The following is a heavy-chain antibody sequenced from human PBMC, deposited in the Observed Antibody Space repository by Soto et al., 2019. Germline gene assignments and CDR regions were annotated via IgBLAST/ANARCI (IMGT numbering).Heavy chain of an antibody. D-gene: IGHD2-2*01. CDR3: ARGRQVVPAATVPGWFDP. V-gene: IGHV6-1*01. J-gene: IGHJ5*02. Sequence: PSQTLSLTCAISGDSVSSNSAAWNWIRQSPSRGLEWLGRTYYRSEWYNDYALSVKSRITINPDTSKNQFSLQLNSVTPEDTAVYYCARGRQVVPAATVPGWFDPWGQGTLVTVSS. CDR1: GDSVSSNSAA. CDR2: TYYRSEWYN.